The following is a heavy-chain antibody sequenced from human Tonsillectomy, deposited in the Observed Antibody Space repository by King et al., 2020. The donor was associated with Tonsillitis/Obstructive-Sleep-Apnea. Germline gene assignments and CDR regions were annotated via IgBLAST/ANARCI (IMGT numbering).Heavy chain of an antibody. V-gene: IGHV5-10-1*01. D-gene: IGHD1-26*01. CDR2: IDPSDSYT. CDR3: ARHALGVGITNFDY. J-gene: IGHJ4*02. CDR1: GDSSTSYW. Sequence: VQLVESGAEVKKPGESLRISCKSSGDSSTSYWISWVRQMPGKGLEWMGRIDPSDSYTNYSPSFQGHFTISADNSISTAYLQWSSLKASDTAMYYCARHALGVGITNFDYWGQGTLVTVSS.